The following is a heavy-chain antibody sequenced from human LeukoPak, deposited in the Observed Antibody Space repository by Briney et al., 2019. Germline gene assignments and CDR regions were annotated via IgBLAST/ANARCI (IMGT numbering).Heavy chain of an antibody. V-gene: IGHV1-69*13. CDR3: ARADFWSGYSGWFDP. Sequence: ASVKVSCKASGGTFSSYAISWVRQAPGQGLEWMGGIIPIFGTANYAQKFQGRVTITADESTSTAYMELSSLRSADTAVYYCARADFWSGYSGWFDPWGQGTLVTVSS. D-gene: IGHD3-3*01. CDR1: GGTFSSYA. CDR2: IIPIFGTA. J-gene: IGHJ5*02.